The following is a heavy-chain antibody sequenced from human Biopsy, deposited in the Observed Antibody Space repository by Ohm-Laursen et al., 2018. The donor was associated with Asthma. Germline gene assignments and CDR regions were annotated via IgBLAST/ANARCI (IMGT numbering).Heavy chain of an antibody. D-gene: IGHD3-22*01. CDR2: IYSGGTS. CDR3: ARGDSSNWSHYYFDY. CDR1: GFAVSRDH. V-gene: IGHV3-53*01. Sequence: SLRLSCSASGFAVSRDHMFWVRQAPGKGLEWVSVIYSGGTSHTADSVRGRFTISRDYSKNTLYLQMHSLRAEDTAVYYCARGDSSNWSHYYFDYWGEGTLVTVSS. J-gene: IGHJ4*02.